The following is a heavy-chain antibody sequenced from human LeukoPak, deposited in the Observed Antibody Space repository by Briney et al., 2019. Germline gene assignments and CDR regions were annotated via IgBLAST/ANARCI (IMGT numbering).Heavy chain of an antibody. CDR2: IKTDGSSI. CDR1: RFTLRSYW. Sequence: GGCLRLSCAASRFTLRSYWMHWVRHAPGKGLVWVSRIKTDGSSITNADSVKGRFTISRDNDKNTLYLQMNSLRAEDTAVYYCTRGQYSYGPFDYWGQGTLVTVSS. CDR3: TRGQYSYGPFDY. D-gene: IGHD5-18*01. V-gene: IGHV3-74*01. J-gene: IGHJ4*02.